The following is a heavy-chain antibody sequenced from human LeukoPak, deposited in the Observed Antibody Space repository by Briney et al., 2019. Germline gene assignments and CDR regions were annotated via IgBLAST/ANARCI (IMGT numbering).Heavy chain of an antibody. J-gene: IGHJ6*03. Sequence: ASVKVSCKASGDIFSNFGFSWVRQAPGQGFEWMGGMNTNSGNTGYAQKLQGRVTITRNTSISTAYMELSSLRSEDTAVYYCARGTWIQLNYYYYMDVWGKGTTVTVSS. V-gene: IGHV1-8*03. CDR3: ARGTWIQLNYYYYMDV. D-gene: IGHD5-18*01. CDR1: GDIFSNFG. CDR2: MNTNSGNT.